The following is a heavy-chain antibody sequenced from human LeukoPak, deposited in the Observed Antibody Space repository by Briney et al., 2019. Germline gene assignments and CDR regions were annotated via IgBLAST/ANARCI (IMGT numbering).Heavy chain of an antibody. J-gene: IGHJ3*02. CDR1: GYTFTTYA. V-gene: IGHV7-4-1*02. D-gene: IGHD3-22*01. CDR2: INTNTGNP. Sequence: GASVKVSCKASGYTFTTYAMNWVRQAPGQGLEWMGWINTNTGNPTYAQGFTGRFVFSLDTSVSTAYLQISSLKAEDTAVYYCARAGFYDSSGYYQRDAFDIWGQGTMVTVSS. CDR3: ARAGFYDSSGYYQRDAFDI.